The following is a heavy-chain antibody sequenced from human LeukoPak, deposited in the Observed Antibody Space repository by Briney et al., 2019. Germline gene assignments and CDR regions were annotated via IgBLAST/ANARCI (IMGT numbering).Heavy chain of an antibody. Sequence: ASVTVSCKVSGYTLTGLSMHWVRQAPGKGLEWMGGFDPEDGETIYAQKFQGRVTMTEDTSTDTAYMELSSLRSEDTAVYYCARSCGGDCYGVYGMDVWGQGTTVTVSS. CDR3: ARSCGGDCYGVYGMDV. J-gene: IGHJ6*02. CDR2: FDPEDGET. CDR1: GYTLTGLS. V-gene: IGHV1-24*01. D-gene: IGHD2-21*02.